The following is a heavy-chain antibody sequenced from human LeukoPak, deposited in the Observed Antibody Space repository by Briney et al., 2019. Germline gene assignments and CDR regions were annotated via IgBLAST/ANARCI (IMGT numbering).Heavy chain of an antibody. V-gene: IGHV3-23*01. Sequence: GGSLRLSCAASGFTFNSYAMSWVRQAPGKGLEWVSGVSGTGITTYYADSVKGRFTISRDNSKNTLYLQMNSLRAEDTAVYYCARAVDYYDSSGYYSGAFDIWGQGTMVTVSS. CDR1: GFTFNSYA. D-gene: IGHD3-22*01. CDR2: VSGTGITT. J-gene: IGHJ3*02. CDR3: ARAVDYYDSSGYYSGAFDI.